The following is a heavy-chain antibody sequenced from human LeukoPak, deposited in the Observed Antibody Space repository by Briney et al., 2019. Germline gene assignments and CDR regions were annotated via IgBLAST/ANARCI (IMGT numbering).Heavy chain of an antibody. CDR2: ISAYNGNT. J-gene: IGHJ4*02. D-gene: IGHD2-2*01. CDR3: ARGNPALDIVVVPAEDY. V-gene: IGHV1-18*01. CDR1: GYTFTSYG. Sequence: GASVKVSCKASGYTFTSYGISWVRQAPGQGLEWMGWISAYNGNTNYAQKLQGRVTMTTDTSTSTAYMELRSLRSDDTAVYYCARGNPALDIVVVPAEDYWGQGTLVTVSS.